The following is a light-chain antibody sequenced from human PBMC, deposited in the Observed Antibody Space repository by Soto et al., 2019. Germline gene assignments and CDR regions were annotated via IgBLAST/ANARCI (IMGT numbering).Light chain of an antibody. CDR2: EVS. Sequence: QSALTQPASVSGSPGQWITISCTGTSSDVGGYNYVSWYQQHPGKAPKLMIYEVSNRPSGVSNRFSGSKSGNTASLTISGLQAEDEADYYCSSYTSSSTPLVFGGGTQLTVL. V-gene: IGLV2-14*01. CDR1: SSDVGGYNY. J-gene: IGLJ2*01. CDR3: SSYTSSSTPLV.